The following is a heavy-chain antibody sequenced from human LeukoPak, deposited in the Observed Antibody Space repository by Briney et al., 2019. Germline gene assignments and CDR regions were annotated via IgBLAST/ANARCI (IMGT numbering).Heavy chain of an antibody. Sequence: SVKVSCKASGYTFTGYYMHWVRQAPGQGLEWMGWINPNSGGTNYAQKFQGRVTMTRDTSISTAYMELSRLRSDDTAVYYCARGPLYCGGDCFNDYWGQGTLVTVSS. J-gene: IGHJ4*02. V-gene: IGHV1-2*02. D-gene: IGHD2-21*02. CDR1: GYTFTGYY. CDR3: ARGPLYCGGDCFNDY. CDR2: INPNSGGT.